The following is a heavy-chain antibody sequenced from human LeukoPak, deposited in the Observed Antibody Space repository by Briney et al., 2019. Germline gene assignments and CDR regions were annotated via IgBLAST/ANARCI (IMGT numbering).Heavy chain of an antibody. J-gene: IGHJ5*02. Sequence: GGSLRLSCAASGFIFSSYWMHWVRQAPGKGLVWVSRIHTDGSSTSYADSVKGRFTISRDNAKNTLYLQMNSLRAEDTAVYYCARPSYGGNPPDCSDPGAQEPLATVPS. V-gene: IGHV3-74*01. CDR2: IHTDGSST. D-gene: IGHD4-23*01. CDR3: ARPSYGGNPPDCSDP. CDR1: GFIFSSYW.